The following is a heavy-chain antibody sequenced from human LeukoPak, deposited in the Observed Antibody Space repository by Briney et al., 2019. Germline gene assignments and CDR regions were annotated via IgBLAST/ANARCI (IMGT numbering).Heavy chain of an antibody. CDR2: FDPEDGET. CDR1: GYTLTELS. V-gene: IGHV1-24*01. Sequence: GASVKVSCKVSGYTLTELSMHWVRQAPGKGLEWMGGFDPEDGETIYAQKFQGRVTMTRDTSTSTVYMELSSLRSEDTAVYYCAREEQLWEDWGQGTLVTVSS. D-gene: IGHD6-6*01. CDR3: AREEQLWED. J-gene: IGHJ4*02.